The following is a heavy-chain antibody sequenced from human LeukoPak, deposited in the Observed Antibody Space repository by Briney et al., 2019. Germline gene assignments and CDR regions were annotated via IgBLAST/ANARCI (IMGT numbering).Heavy chain of an antibody. Sequence: GGSLRLSCAASGFTFSNYWMHWVRHAPGKGLVWVSRINSDGSSTSYADSVKGRFTISRDNAKNMLYLQMNSLRAEDTAVYYCASPLSWFGEIRWGQGTLVTVSS. CDR3: ASPLSWFGEIR. D-gene: IGHD3-10*01. CDR1: GFTFSNYW. CDR2: INSDGSST. J-gene: IGHJ4*02. V-gene: IGHV3-74*01.